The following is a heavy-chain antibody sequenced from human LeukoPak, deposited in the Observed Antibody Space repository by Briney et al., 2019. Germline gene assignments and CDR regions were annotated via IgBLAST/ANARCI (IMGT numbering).Heavy chain of an antibody. D-gene: IGHD3-9*01. CDR1: GFTFDDYA. CDR3: AKDISYDILTGSLDY. Sequence: GGSLRLSCAASGFTFDDYAMHWVRQAPGKGLEWVSGISWNSGSIGYADSVKGRFTISRDNAKNSLYLQMNSLRAEDTALYYCAKDISYDILTGSLDYWGQGTLVTVSS. V-gene: IGHV3-9*01. CDR2: ISWNSGSI. J-gene: IGHJ4*02.